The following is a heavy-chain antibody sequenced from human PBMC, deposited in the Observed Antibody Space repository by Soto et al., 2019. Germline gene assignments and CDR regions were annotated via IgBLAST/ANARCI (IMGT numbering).Heavy chain of an antibody. Sequence: EVQLLESGGGLVQPGGSLSLSCAASGFTFSSNAMSWFRQAPGRGLEWVSAISGSGGSTYYADSVKGRFTISRDNSKNTLYLQMNSLRAEDTAVYYCAKDWKSGYFDWRPYYFDYWGQGTLVTVSS. J-gene: IGHJ4*02. V-gene: IGHV3-23*01. CDR3: AKDWKSGYFDWRPYYFDY. CDR2: ISGSGGST. D-gene: IGHD3-9*01. CDR1: GFTFSSNA.